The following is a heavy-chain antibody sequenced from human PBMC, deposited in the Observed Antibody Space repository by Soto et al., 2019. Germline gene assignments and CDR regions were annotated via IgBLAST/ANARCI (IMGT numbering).Heavy chain of an antibody. J-gene: IGHJ4*02. CDR3: AKHVSGSPAYHFDY. V-gene: IGHV3-23*01. CDR1: GFTFSSYA. D-gene: IGHD6-19*01. Sequence: GGSLRLSCAASGFTFSSYAMSWVRQAPGKRLEWVSVISGSGGSTYHAESVKGRFAISRDNSKNTLYPQMNSLRAEDRALYYCAKHVSGSPAYHFDYWGQGTLVTVSS. CDR2: ISGSGGST.